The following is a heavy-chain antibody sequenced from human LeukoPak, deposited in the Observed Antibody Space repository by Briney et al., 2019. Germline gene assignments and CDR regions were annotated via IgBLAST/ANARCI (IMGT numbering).Heavy chain of an antibody. D-gene: IGHD2-15*01. V-gene: IGHV4-59*02. CDR3: ARKISYISVFDY. Sequence: SETLSPTCTVSGGSVSSYYWSWIRQPPGQGLEWIGYISDSGSTNYNPFLKSRITISVDTAGNQFSLWLSSVTAADTAVCYCARKISYISVFDYWGQGTLVTVSS. J-gene: IGHJ4*02. CDR1: GGSVSSYY. CDR2: ISDSGST.